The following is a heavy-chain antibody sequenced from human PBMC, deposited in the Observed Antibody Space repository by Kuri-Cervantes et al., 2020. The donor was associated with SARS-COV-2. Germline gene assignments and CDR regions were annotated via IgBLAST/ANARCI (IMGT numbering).Heavy chain of an antibody. J-gene: IGHJ4*02. CDR1: GFTFSSYA. D-gene: IGHD6-13*01. CDR3: ANWRRRIAAAGPFDY. CDR2: IGASGDST. V-gene: IGHV3-23*01. Sequence: GESLKISCVASGFTFSSYAMSWVRQAPGKGLEWVSSIGASGDSTYYADFVKGRFTISRDNLKNTVYLQMNSLRAEDTAVYYCANWRRRIAAAGPFDYWGQGTLVTVSS.